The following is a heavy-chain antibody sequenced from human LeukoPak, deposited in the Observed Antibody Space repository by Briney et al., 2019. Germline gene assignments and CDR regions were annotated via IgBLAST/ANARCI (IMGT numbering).Heavy chain of an antibody. CDR2: ISSSSRYI. J-gene: IGHJ4*02. CDR1: GFTFSSYN. V-gene: IGHV3-21*01. Sequence: GGSLRLSCAASGFTFSSYNMNWVRQAPGKGLEWVSSISSSSRYIHYADSVRGRFTISRDNAKNSLYLQMNSLRAEDTAVYYCARNSIAARPLDYWGQGTLVTVSS. CDR3: ARNSIAARPLDY. D-gene: IGHD6-6*01.